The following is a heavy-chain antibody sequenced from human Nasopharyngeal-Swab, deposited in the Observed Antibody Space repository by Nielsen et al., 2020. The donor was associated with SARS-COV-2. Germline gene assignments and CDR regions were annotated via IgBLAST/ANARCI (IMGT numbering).Heavy chain of an antibody. J-gene: IGHJ4*02. CDR2: ISYDGSNK. V-gene: IGHV3-30*18. Sequence: LSLTCAASGFSFNTYGIHWVRQAPGKGLEWVAVISYDGSNKYYADSLKGRFTISRDNSKNTVYLQMNRLRPEDTAVYYCAKTSVDYYFHYWGQGTLVTVSS. CDR1: GFSFNTYG. CDR3: AKTSVDYYFHY. D-gene: IGHD4-23*01.